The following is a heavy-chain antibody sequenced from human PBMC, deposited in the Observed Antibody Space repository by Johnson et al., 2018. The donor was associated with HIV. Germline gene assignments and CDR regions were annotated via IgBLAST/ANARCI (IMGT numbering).Heavy chain of an antibody. CDR1: GFTFSSYD. V-gene: IGHV3-13*01. D-gene: IGHD2-15*01. J-gene: IGHJ3*02. Sequence: VQLVESGGGLVQPGGSLRLSCAASGFTFSSYDMHWVRQATGKGLEWVSAIGTAGDTYYADSMKGRFTISRDNSKNTLYLQMNSLRADDTAVYYCATPQEGYSAFDIWGQGTMVTVSS. CDR2: IGTAGDT. CDR3: ATPQEGYSAFDI.